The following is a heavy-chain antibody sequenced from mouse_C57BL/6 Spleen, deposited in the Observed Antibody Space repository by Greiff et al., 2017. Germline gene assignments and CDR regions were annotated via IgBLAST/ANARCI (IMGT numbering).Heavy chain of an antibody. CDR1: GFSLTSYG. V-gene: IGHV2-2*01. CDR2: IWSGGST. CDR3: ARNNYGSSPYYFDY. J-gene: IGHJ2*01. Sequence: QVQLQQSGPGLVQPSQSLSITCTVSGFSLTSYGVHWVRQSPGKGLEWLGVIWSGGSTDYNAAFISRLSISKDNSTSQVFFKMNSLQADDTAIYYCARNNYGSSPYYFDYWGQGTTLTVSS. D-gene: IGHD1-1*01.